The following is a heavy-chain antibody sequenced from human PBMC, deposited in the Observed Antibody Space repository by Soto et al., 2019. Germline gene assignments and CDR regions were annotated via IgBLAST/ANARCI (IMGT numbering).Heavy chain of an antibody. V-gene: IGHV4-59*01. CDR1: GGSISSYY. Sequence: PSETLPLTCTVSGGSISSYYWSWIRQPPGKGLEWIAYIYYSGSTNYNPSLKSRVTISVDTSKNQFSLKLSSVTAADTAVYYCARGDGSVTAGYYYYGMDVWGQGTTVTVSS. D-gene: IGHD1-26*01. CDR3: ARGDGSVTAGYYYYGMDV. J-gene: IGHJ6*02. CDR2: IYYSGST.